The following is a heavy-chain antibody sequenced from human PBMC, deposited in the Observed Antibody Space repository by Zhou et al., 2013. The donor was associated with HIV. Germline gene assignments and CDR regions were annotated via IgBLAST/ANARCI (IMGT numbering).Heavy chain of an antibody. V-gene: IGHV3-30*02. CDR2: VRFDGSRS. Sequence: VQLVESGGGVVQPGGSLRLSCAASGFIFSDYGMHWVRQAPGKGLEWVAHVRFDGSRSYYAESVKGRFTISRDNSKETLSLQMNSLSVTDTAVYFCAKEVGAGGFNSSLSLTTWGPGTLVSVS. CDR1: GFIFSDYG. J-gene: IGHJ1*01. CDR3: AKEVGAGGFNSSLSLTT. D-gene: IGHD1-26*01.